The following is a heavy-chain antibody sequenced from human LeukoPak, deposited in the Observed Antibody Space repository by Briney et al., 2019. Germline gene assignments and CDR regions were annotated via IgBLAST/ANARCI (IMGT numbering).Heavy chain of an antibody. CDR1: GGSISSYY. D-gene: IGHD6-6*01. CDR3: ARDAIAAPLLDYYYGMDV. CDR2: IYYSGST. J-gene: IGHJ6*02. Sequence: SETLSLTCTVSGGSISSYYWSWIRQPPGKGLEWIGYIYYSGSTNYNPSLKSRVTISVDTSKNQFSLKLSSVTAADTAVYYCARDAIAAPLLDYYYGMDVWGQGTTVTVSS. V-gene: IGHV4-59*01.